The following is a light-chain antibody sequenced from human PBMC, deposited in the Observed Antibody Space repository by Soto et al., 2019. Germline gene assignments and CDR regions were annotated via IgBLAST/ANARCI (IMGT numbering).Light chain of an antibody. CDR3: QQRSNWPT. CDR1: QSVSSY. CDR2: DAS. Sequence: EIVLTQSPATLSLSPGERATLSCRASQSVSSYLAWYQQKPGQAPRLLIYDASNRATGIPARFSGSGSGTDFTRTICSLEPEDFAVYYCQQRSNWPTFGGGTKVEIK. J-gene: IGKJ4*01. V-gene: IGKV3-11*01.